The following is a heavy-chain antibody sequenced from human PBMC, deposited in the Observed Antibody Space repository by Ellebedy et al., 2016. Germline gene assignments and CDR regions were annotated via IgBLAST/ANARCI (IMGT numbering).Heavy chain of an antibody. CDR1: GYTFTSYD. J-gene: IGHJ4*02. Sequence: ASVKVSCKASGYTFTSYDIHWVRQAIGQGLEWMGWINGYNGDTNYAQSIQDRVTMTTDTSRSTAYMELRSLRSDDTAVYYCATDRGGSSWYSDYWGQGTLVTVSS. V-gene: IGHV1-18*01. CDR3: ATDRGGSSWYSDY. CDR2: INGYNGDT. D-gene: IGHD6-13*01.